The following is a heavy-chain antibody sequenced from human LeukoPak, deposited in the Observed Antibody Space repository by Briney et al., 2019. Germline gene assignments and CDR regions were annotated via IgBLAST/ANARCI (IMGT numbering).Heavy chain of an antibody. V-gene: IGHV1-69*13. Sequence: GASVKVSCKASGGTFSSYAISWVRQAPGQGLEWMGGIIPIFGTANYAQKFQGRVTITADESTSTAYMELSSLRSEDTAVYYCARNLGYCSGGSCYQLTWQGAYAYGGGEAFDPWGQGTLVTVSS. J-gene: IGHJ5*02. CDR2: IIPIFGTA. CDR3: ARNLGYCSGGSCYQLTWQGAYAYGGGEAFDP. CDR1: GGTFSSYA. D-gene: IGHD2-15*01.